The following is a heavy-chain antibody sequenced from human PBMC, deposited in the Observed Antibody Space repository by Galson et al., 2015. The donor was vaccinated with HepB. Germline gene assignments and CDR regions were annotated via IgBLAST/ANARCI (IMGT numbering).Heavy chain of an antibody. Sequence: SLRLSCAASGFTFSSYGMHWVRQAPSKGLEWVAVISYDGSNKYYADSVKGRFTISRDNSKNTLYLQMNSLRAEDTAVYYCAKAVWGVAGATLYSDYWGQGTLVTVSS. D-gene: IGHD1-26*01. CDR3: AKAVWGVAGATLYSDY. CDR2: ISYDGSNK. V-gene: IGHV3-30*18. CDR1: GFTFSSYG. J-gene: IGHJ4*02.